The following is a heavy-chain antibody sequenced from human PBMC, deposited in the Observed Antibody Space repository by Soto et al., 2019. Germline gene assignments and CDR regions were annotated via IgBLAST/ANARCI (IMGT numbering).Heavy chain of an antibody. V-gene: IGHV4-31*03. D-gene: IGHD3-22*01. CDR1: GGSISSGSYS. CDR2: ISHSGST. J-gene: IGHJ4*02. CDR3: ARGDYYDSSPDY. Sequence: PSQTLSLTCTVSGGSISSGSYSWSWIRQHPGKGLEWIGYISHSGSTYYNPSLKSRVTISVDTSKNQFSLKLSSGTAADTAVYHCARGDYYDSSPDYWGQGTLVTVSS.